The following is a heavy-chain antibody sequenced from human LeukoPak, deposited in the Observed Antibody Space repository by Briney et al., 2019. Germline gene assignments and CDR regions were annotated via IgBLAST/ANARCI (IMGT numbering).Heavy chain of an antibody. V-gene: IGHV4-4*07. CDR1: GGSISSYY. Sequence: SETLSLTCAVSGGSISSYYWIWIRQPAGKGLEWIGRIYTSGSTNYNPSLKSRVTMSVDTSKNQFSLKLSSVTAADTAVYYCARIFPGSWIDPWAEGTLVTVSS. D-gene: IGHD2-21*01. CDR2: IYTSGST. J-gene: IGHJ5*02. CDR3: ARIFPGSWIDP.